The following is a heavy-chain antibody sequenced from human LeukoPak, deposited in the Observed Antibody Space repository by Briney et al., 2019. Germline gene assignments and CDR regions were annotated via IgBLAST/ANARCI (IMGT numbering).Heavy chain of an antibody. CDR2: INPNSGGT. J-gene: IGHJ4*02. CDR1: GYTFTGYY. D-gene: IGHD2-15*01. CDR3: ARVSCSGDSCYSLFDF. V-gene: IGHV1-2*02. Sequence: ASVKVSCKASGYTFTGYYMHWVRQAPGQGLEWMGWINPNSGGTNYAQKFQGRVTMTRDTSTSTVYMELSSLRSEDTALYYCARVSCSGDSCYSLFDFWGQGTLVTVSS.